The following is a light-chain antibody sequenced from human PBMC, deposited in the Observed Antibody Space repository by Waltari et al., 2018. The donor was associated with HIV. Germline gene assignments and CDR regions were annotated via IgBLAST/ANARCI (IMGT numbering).Light chain of an antibody. J-gene: IGKJ2*01. V-gene: IGKV4-1*01. CDR1: QSVLYSSNNKNY. Sequence: DIVMTQSPDSLAVSLGERATINCKSSQSVLYSSNNKNYLAWYQQKPGQPPKLLIFWASTRESGVPDRFSGSGSVTDFTLTISSLQAEDVAVYYCQQYYGSPYTFGQGTKLEMK. CDR3: QQYYGSPYT. CDR2: WAS.